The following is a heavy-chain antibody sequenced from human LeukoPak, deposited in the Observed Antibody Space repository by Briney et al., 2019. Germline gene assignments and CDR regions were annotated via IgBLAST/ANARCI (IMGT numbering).Heavy chain of an antibody. CDR1: GGTFSSYA. D-gene: IGHD2-21*02. V-gene: IGHV1-46*01. CDR3: ARACGGDCYGDY. J-gene: IGHJ4*02. CDR2: INPSGGST. Sequence: ASVKVSCKASGGTFSSYAISWVRQAPGQGLEWMGIINPSGGSTSYAQKFQGRVTMTRDTSTSTVYMELSSLRSEDTAVYYCARACGGDCYGDYWGQGTLVTVSS.